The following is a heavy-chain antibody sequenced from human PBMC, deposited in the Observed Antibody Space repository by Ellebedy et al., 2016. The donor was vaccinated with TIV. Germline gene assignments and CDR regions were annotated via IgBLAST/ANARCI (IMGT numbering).Heavy chain of an antibody. D-gene: IGHD2-2*01. CDR2: ISNSGSTI. V-gene: IGHV3-11*01. CDR1: GFTFSDYY. J-gene: IGHJ5*02. Sequence: GESLKISCAASGFTFSDYYMIWIRQAPGKGLEWVSYISNSGSTIYYAESVKGRFTISRDNAKNSLYLLMNSLRAEDTAVYYCARDARFIDQQHNWFDPWGQGTLVTVSS. CDR3: ARDARFIDQQHNWFDP.